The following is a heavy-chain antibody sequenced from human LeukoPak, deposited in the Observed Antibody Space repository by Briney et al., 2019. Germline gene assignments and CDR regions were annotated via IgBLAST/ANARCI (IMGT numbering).Heavy chain of an antibody. J-gene: IGHJ4*02. D-gene: IGHD1-26*01. CDR1: GGSISSSSYY. CDR3: ARDGRELPYSLPYYFDY. Sequence: SETLSLTCTVSGGSISSSSYYWGWIRQPPGKGLEWIGSIYYSGSTYYNPSLKSRVTISVDTSKNQFSLKLSSVTAADTAVYYCARDGRELPYSLPYYFDYWGQGTLVTVSS. V-gene: IGHV4-39*07. CDR2: IYYSGST.